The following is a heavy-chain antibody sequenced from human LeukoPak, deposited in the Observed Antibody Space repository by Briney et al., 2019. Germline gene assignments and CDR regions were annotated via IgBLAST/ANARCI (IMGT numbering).Heavy chain of an antibody. J-gene: IGHJ3*02. D-gene: IGHD3-22*01. CDR3: ARWYSDSSGYDAFDI. CDR1: GFTVSSNY. Sequence: PGGSLRLSCAASGFTVSSNYMSWVRQAPGKGLEWVSVIYSGGSTYYADSVKGRFTISRDNSKNTLYLQMNSLRAEDTPVYYCARWYSDSSGYDAFDIWGQGTMVTVSS. V-gene: IGHV3-53*01. CDR2: IYSGGST.